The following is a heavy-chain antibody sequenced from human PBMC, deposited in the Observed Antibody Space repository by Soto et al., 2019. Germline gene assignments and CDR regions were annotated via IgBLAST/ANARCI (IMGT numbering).Heavy chain of an antibody. CDR2: ISSGSNYT. V-gene: IGHV3-11*06. CDR3: ARVGARRSGLLPADYYYGMAV. J-gene: IGHJ6*02. CDR1: GFTFSDRY. D-gene: IGHD6-19*01. Sequence: QVQLVESGGGLVKPGGSLRLSCAASGFTFSDRYMSWIRQAPGKGLEWVAYISSGSNYTDYADSVKGRFTISRDNASSSLYLQMNSLRAEDTAVYYCARVGARRSGLLPADYYYGMAVWGQGTTVTVSS.